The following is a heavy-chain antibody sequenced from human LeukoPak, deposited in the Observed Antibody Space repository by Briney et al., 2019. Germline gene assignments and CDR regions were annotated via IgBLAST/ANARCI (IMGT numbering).Heavy chain of an antibody. D-gene: IGHD6-13*01. CDR3: ASDSSSSGRGN. Sequence: SETLSLTCAVYGGSFSGYYWSWIRQPPGKGLEWIGEINHSGSTNYNPSLKSRVTISVDTSKNQFSLKPSSVTAADTAVYYCASDSSSSGRGNWGQGTLVTVSS. J-gene: IGHJ4*02. CDR2: INHSGST. V-gene: IGHV4-34*01. CDR1: GGSFSGYY.